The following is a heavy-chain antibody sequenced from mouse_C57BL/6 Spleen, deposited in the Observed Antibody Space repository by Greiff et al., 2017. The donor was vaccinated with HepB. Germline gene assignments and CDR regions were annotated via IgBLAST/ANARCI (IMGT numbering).Heavy chain of an antibody. Sequence: EVKVVESGGGLVKPGGSLKLSCAASGFTFSDYGMHWVRQAPEKGLEWVAYISSGSSTIYYADTVKGRFTISRDNAKNTLFLQMTSLRSEDTAMYYCARWGTTVVATDAMDYWGQGTSVTVSS. J-gene: IGHJ4*01. D-gene: IGHD1-1*01. CDR1: GFTFSDYG. V-gene: IGHV5-17*01. CDR3: ARWGTTVVATDAMDY. CDR2: ISSGSSTI.